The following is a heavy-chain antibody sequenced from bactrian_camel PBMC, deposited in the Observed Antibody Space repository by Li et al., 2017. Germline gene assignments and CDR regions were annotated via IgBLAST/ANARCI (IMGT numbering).Heavy chain of an antibody. V-gene: IGHV3S53*01. CDR3: AAGTVPRAHWILDPRLYNY. D-gene: IGHD6*01. CDR1: GYVSHTIC. CDR2: VDSDDSA. J-gene: IGHJ4*01. Sequence: HVQLVESGGGSVQSGGSLRLSCAFSGYVSHTICLGWFRQSPGKARDGVAAVDSDDSASYAEFVKGRFTISRDNAKEAVYLQMNSLKPDDTAMYYCAAGTVPRAHWILDPRLYNYWGQGTQVTVS.